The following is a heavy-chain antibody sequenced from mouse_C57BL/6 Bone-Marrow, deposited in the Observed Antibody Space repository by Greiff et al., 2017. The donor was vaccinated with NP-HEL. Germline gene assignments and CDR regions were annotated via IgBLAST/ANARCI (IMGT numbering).Heavy chain of an antibody. CDR2: IGPGSGST. D-gene: IGHD2-4*01. CDR3: AMNDYDGYYYAMDY. V-gene: IGHV1-77*01. Sequence: QVHVKQSGAELVKPGASVKISCKASGYTFTDYYINWVKQRPGQGLEWIGKIGPGSGSTYYNEKFKGKATLTADKSSSTAYMQLSSLTSEDSAVYFCAMNDYDGYYYAMDYWGQGTSVTVSS. CDR1: GYTFTDYY. J-gene: IGHJ4*01.